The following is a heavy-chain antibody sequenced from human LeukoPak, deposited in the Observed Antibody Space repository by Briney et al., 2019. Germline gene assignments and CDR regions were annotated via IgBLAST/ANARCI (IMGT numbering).Heavy chain of an antibody. D-gene: IGHD2-21*01. CDR2: ISVGGGDT. V-gene: IGHV3-23*01. J-gene: IGHJ4*02. CDR3: AKLNLGEMAYFDS. CDR1: GFIFSSYV. Sequence: GGSLRLSCEASGFIFSSYVMGWVRQAPGKGLEWVSSISVGGGDTFTADSVKGRFTITRENSKNTLYLQMMGLRVEDTAIYYCAKLNLGEMAYFDSWGQGTLVTVSS.